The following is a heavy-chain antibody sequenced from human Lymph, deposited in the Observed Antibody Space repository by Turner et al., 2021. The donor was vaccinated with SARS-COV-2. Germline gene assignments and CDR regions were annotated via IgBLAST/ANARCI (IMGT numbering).Heavy chain of an antibody. CDR2: IYSGGST. D-gene: IGHD1-1*01. Sequence: EVQLVETGGGLIQPGGSLRLSCAASGFTVSSNYMTWVRQAPGKGLEWVSLIYSGGSTYYADSVKGRFTISRDNSKNTRYLQMNSLRAEDTAIYYCARDLQLYGMDVLGQGTTVTVSS. V-gene: IGHV3-53*02. J-gene: IGHJ6*02. CDR3: ARDLQLYGMDV. CDR1: GFTVSSNY.